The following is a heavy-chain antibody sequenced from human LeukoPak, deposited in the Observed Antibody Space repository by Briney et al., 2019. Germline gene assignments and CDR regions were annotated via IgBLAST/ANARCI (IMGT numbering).Heavy chain of an antibody. CDR1: GFTLSSFS. CDR2: INYKGGTT. V-gene: IGHV3-64*02. J-gene: IGHJ4*02. CDR3: ARVGPATAFDY. Sequence: GGSLRLSCAASGFTLSSFSMHWVRQSPGRALEYVSAINYKGGTTYYADSLKGRFMISRDNSKNTLYLQMASLRDEDMGVYYCARVGPATAFDYWGQGTQVTVSS.